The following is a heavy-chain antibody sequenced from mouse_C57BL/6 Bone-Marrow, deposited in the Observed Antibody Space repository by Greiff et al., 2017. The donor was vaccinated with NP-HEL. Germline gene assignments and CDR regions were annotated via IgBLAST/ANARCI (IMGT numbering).Heavy chain of an antibody. D-gene: IGHD2-3*01. V-gene: IGHV1-19*01. CDR1: GYTFTDYY. CDR3: ARRLLGY. CDR2: INPYNGGT. J-gene: IGHJ2*01. Sequence: EVQLQQSGPVLVKPGASVKMSCKASGYTFTDYYMNWVKQSHGKSLEWIGVINPYNGGTSYNQQFKGKATLTVDKSSCTAYMELNSLTSEDSAVYYCARRLLGYWGQGTTLTVSS.